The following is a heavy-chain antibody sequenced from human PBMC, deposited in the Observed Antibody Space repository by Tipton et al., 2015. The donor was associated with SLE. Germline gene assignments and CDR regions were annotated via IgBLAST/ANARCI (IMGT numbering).Heavy chain of an antibody. CDR2: IFHIGSA. CDR1: GGSISSSSYY. D-gene: IGHD6-13*01. Sequence: TLSLTCTVSGGSISSSSYYWAWIRQPPGKGLEWIGHIFHIGSAYYNPSLKSRVTISIDTSPNQFSLKVKSVTAADTAVYYCARLADGNRNWFDPWSQGTLVTVSS. CDR3: ARLADGNRNWFDP. V-gene: IGHV4-39*07. J-gene: IGHJ5*02.